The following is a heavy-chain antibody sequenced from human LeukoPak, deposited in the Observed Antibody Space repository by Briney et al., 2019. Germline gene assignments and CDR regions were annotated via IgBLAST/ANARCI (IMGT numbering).Heavy chain of an antibody. V-gene: IGHV3-48*01. CDR2: ISSGSSTI. CDR3: ARALRAYYFDD. J-gene: IGHJ4*02. Sequence: PGGSLRLSCAASGFTFSSYSMNWVRQAPGEGLEWVSYISSGSSTIYFADSVKGRFTISRDNAKNSLFLQMNSLRAEDTAVYYCARALRAYYFDDWGQGTLVTVSS. CDR1: GFTFSSYS.